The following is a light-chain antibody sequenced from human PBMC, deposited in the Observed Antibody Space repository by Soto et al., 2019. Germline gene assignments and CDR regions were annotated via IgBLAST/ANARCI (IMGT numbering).Light chain of an antibody. V-gene: IGKV3-15*01. CDR2: GTS. CDR3: QQYNNWPLT. J-gene: IGKJ4*01. Sequence: ETVMTQSPGTLSVSPGERATLSCRASQSVSSSLAWYQQKPGQAPRLLIYGTSTRANGLPARFSGSGSGTEFTLTISSLQSEDFAVYYCQQYNNWPLTFGGGTKVEIE. CDR1: QSVSSS.